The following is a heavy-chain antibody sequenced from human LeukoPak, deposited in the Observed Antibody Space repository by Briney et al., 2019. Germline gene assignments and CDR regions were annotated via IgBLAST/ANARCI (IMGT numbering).Heavy chain of an antibody. V-gene: IGHV1-24*01. D-gene: IGHD3-22*01. CDR2: FDPEAGET. J-gene: IGHJ4*02. CDR3: ATWAGAVIVDKNGGVY. Sequence: ASVKVSCKVSGYSLTELSMHWVRQTPGKGLEWMGGFDPEAGETIYAQKFQGRVTVTEDTSTDTAYMELSSLGSEDTAVFYCATWAGAVIVDKNGGVYWGQGTLVTVSS. CDR1: GYSLTELS.